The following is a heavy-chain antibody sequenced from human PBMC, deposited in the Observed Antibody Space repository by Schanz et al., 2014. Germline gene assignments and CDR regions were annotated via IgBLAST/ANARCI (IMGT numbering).Heavy chain of an antibody. V-gene: IGHV3-30*03. CDR2: ISYDGSNK. J-gene: IGHJ3*02. CDR3: ARGIITMVRGGDVGAFDI. CDR1: GFTFSSYG. D-gene: IGHD3-10*01. Sequence: VQLVESGGALVRPGGSLRLSCAASGFTFSSYGMHWVRQSPGKGLEWVALISYDGSNKYYADSVKGRFTISRDSSKNTLHLQMDGLRVEDTAVYYCARGIITMVRGGDVGAFDIWGQGTMVTVSS.